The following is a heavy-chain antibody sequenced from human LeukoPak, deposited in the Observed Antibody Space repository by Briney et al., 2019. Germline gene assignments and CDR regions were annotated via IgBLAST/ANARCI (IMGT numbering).Heavy chain of an antibody. CDR3: ARSDGYGLVGI. D-gene: IGHD3-10*01. CDR2: IYSSGST. J-gene: IGHJ3*02. Sequence: SETLSLTCVVSGGSISHDNWWSWVRQPPGKTLEWIGSIYSSGSTYYNPSLKSRVIIIIDTPKNHFSLTLSSVTAADTAVYYCARSDGYGLVGIWGQGTMVTVSS. CDR1: GGSISHDNW. V-gene: IGHV4-4*02.